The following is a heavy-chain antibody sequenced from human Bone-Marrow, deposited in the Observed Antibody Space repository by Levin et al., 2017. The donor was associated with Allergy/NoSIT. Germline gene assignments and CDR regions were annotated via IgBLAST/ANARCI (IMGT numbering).Heavy chain of an antibody. J-gene: IGHJ4*02. CDR2: VYYTGST. D-gene: IGHD3-10*01. Sequence: PSETLSLTCSVSGGSISSSTYSWGWIRQPPGKGLEWIGNVYYTGSTHYNPSLKSRDTISADTSKNQFSLKLSSVTAADTAVYYCARAPYYGPARPYQSDYWGQGTLVTVSS. CDR1: GGSISSSTYS. V-gene: IGHV4-39*01. CDR3: ARAPYYGPARPYQSDY.